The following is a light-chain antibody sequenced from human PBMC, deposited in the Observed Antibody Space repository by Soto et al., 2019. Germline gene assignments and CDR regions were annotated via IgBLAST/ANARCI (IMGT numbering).Light chain of an antibody. J-gene: IGLJ3*02. CDR2: YVS. CDR3: SSYTSTNTWV. CDR1: SSDVGGYNY. V-gene: IGLV2-14*03. Sequence: QSALTQPASVSGSPGQSITISCSGTSSDVGGYNYVSWYQHHPGKAPKVMIYYVSDRPSGVSNRFSGSKSGNTASLTISGLQAEDEADYYCSSYTSTNTWVFGGGTKLTVL.